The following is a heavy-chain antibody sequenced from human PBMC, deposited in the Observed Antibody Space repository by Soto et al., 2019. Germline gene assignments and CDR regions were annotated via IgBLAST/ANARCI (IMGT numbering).Heavy chain of an antibody. J-gene: IGHJ4*02. CDR1: GFSLTTTSMG. D-gene: IGHD4-17*01. CDR3: AHAGDYDLLSFDH. Sequence: QITLKESGPPLVRPAQTLTLTCAFSGFSLTTTSMGVAWIRQPPGKPLEWLALIYWDDDQRYSPSLKDRLTISKDTSRSRVVVTISNMNPEDTGTYFCAHAGDYDLLSFDHWGPGTLVTVSS. CDR2: IYWDDDQ. V-gene: IGHV2-5*02.